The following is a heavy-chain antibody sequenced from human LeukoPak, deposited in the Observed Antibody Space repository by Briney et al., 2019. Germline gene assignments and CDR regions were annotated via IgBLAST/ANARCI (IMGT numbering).Heavy chain of an antibody. V-gene: IGHV1-24*01. J-gene: IGHJ4*02. D-gene: IGHD3-22*01. CDR1: GYTLTELS. CDR3: ATPAPSHYYDLRYYFDY. Sequence: SVTVSCKVSGYTLTELSMHWVRQAPGKGLEWMGGVDPEDDETFYAQKFQGRVTMTEDTSTHTAYMELSSLRSEDTAVYYCATPAPSHYYDLRYYFDYWGQGTLVTVSS. CDR2: VDPEDDET.